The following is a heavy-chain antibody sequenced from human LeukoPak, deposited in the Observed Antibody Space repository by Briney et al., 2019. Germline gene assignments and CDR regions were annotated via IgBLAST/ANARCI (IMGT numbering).Heavy chain of an antibody. Sequence: GGSLRLSCAASGFTFSSYVMSWVRQAPGRGLEWVSGIDYAGGSTNYADSVQGRFTVSRDNSKNTLYLQMNSLRAEDTAIYYCAATRVCGGVLLRPNCLYFEDWGQGTLVTVSS. CDR3: AATRVCGGVLLRPNCLYFED. J-gene: IGHJ4*02. D-gene: IGHD3-10*01. CDR1: GFTFSSYV. V-gene: IGHV3-23*01. CDR2: IDYAGGST.